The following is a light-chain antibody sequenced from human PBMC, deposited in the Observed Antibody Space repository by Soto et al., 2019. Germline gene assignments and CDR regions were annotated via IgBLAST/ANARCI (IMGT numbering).Light chain of an antibody. CDR1: QSVSSY. J-gene: IGKJ4*01. CDR2: DAS. CDR3: QKRSNWPLT. V-gene: IGKV3-11*01. Sequence: EIVLTQSPATLSLSPGERATLSCRASQSVSSYLAWYQQKPGQAPRLLIYDASNRATGIPARFSGSGSGTDFTLNIRSLEPEDFTVYYCQKRSNWPLTFGGGTKVEIK.